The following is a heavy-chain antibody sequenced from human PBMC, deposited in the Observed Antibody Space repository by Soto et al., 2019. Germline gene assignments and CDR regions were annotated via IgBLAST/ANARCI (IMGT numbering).Heavy chain of an antibody. CDR1: GGSISSGGYY. Sequence: QVQLQESGPGLVKPSQTLSLTCTVSGGSISSGGYYWSWIRQHPGKGLEWIGYIYYSGSTYYNPSLTSRVTISVDTSKNQFSLKLSSVTAADTAVYYCARGRAVATNFDYWGQGTLVTVSS. J-gene: IGHJ4*02. V-gene: IGHV4-31*03. CDR2: IYYSGST. D-gene: IGHD5-12*01. CDR3: ARGRAVATNFDY.